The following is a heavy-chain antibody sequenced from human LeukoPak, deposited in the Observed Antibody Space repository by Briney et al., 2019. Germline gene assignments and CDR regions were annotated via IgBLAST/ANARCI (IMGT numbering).Heavy chain of an antibody. CDR2: ISGSGAST. CDR3: AKDYCGVSCYSSLDY. J-gene: IGHJ4*02. Sequence: PGGSLRLSCAASGFTFSSYAMSWVRQAPGKGLEWISSISGSGASTYYADSVEGRFTISRDNSKNTLYLQMNSLRAEDTAKYYCAKDYCGVSCYSSLDYWGQGALVTVSS. CDR1: GFTFSSYA. D-gene: IGHD2-15*01. V-gene: IGHV3-23*01.